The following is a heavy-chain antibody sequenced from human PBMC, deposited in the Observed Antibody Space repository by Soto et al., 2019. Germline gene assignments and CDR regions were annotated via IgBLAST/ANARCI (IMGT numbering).Heavy chain of an antibody. V-gene: IGHV1-46*01. CDR1: GYTLTSHH. D-gene: IGHD1-1*01. CDR3: ARGGGVGLDGSAAFDI. Sequence: QVHLVQSGAEVKKPGASMKVSCTASGYTLTSHHVHWVRQAPGRRLEWMGSINPANGVAQYTARFQGRVIMTRVTSTRTVYMELGVLASEDTAIFYCARGGGVGLDGSAAFDIWGQGTMVTVSS. J-gene: IGHJ3*02. CDR2: INPANGVA.